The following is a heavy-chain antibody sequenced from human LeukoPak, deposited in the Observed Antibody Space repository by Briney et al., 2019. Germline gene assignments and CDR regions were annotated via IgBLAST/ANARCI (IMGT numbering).Heavy chain of an antibody. J-gene: IGHJ4*02. CDR2: ISSSNSTI. V-gene: IGHV3-48*04. CDR1: GFTFRSYS. Sequence: PGGSLRLSCAASGFTFRSYSMNWVRQAPGKGLEWVSYISSSNSTIYYRDSVKGRFTISRDNAKNSLYLQMNSLRAEDTAVYYCARDLTGRIDYWGQGTLVTVSS. D-gene: IGHD3-9*01. CDR3: ARDLTGRIDY.